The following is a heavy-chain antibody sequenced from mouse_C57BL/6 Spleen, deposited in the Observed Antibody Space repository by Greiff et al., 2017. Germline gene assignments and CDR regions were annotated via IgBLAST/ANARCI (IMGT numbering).Heavy chain of an antibody. CDR1: GFTFTDYY. CDR3: ARYRGLLRYFDV. D-gene: IGHD2-3*01. V-gene: IGHV7-3*01. CDR2: LRNKANGYTT. Sequence: EVQLVESGGGLVQPGGSLSLSCAASGFTFTDYYMSWVRQPPGKALEWLGFLRNKANGYTTEYSASVKGRFTISRDNSQSILYLQMNALRAEDSATYYCARYRGLLRYFDVWGTGTTVTVSS. J-gene: IGHJ1*03.